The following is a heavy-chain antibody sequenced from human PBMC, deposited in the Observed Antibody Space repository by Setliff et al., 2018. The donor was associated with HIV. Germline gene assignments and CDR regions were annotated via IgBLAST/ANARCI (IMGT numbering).Heavy chain of an antibody. CDR1: GGSIRGYY. J-gene: IGHJ4*02. CDR3: ARQVPIPGVAVTPIDF. CDR2: VFYTGST. D-gene: IGHD3-22*01. V-gene: IGHV4-59*08. Sequence: PSETLSLTCTASGGSIRGYYWSWLRQPPGKGLEWIGYVFYTGSTTYSPSLKSRLTISVDTSQHQFSLKLTSVTAADTAVYYCARQVPIPGVAVTPIDFWGQGILVTVSS.